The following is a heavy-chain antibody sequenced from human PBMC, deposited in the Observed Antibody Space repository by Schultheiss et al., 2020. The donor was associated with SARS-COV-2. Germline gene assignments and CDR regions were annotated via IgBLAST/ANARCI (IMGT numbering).Heavy chain of an antibody. CDR2: ISGSGGST. V-gene: IGHV3-23*01. CDR1: GFTFSSYA. J-gene: IGHJ6*02. D-gene: IGHD4-17*01. CDR3: ARDVSEGDYEVYYYYGMDV. Sequence: GGSLRLSCAASGFTFSSYAMSWVRQAPGKGLEWVSSISGSGGSTYYADSVRGRFTISRDNSKNTLFLQMNSLRGEDTAVYYCARDVSEGDYEVYYYYGMDVWGQGTTVTVSS.